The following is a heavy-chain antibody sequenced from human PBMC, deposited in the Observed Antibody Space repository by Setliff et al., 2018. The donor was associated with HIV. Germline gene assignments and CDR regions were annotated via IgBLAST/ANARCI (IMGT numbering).Heavy chain of an antibody. CDR2: INPSGGNT. CDR3: ATRSRWIQLSFDGIFDY. D-gene: IGHD5-18*01. Sequence: ASVKVSCKASGYTLTNYDINWVRQAPGRGLEWMGVINPSGGNTRYAQQFQGRVTMTEDTSTDTAYMELSSLTSEDTAVYYCATRSRWIQLSFDGIFDYWGQGTPVTVSS. J-gene: IGHJ4*02. CDR1: GYTLTNYD. V-gene: IGHV1-46*01.